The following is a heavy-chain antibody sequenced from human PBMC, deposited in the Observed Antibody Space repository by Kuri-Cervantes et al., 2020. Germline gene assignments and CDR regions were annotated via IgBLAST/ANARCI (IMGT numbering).Heavy chain of an antibody. J-gene: IGHJ4*02. Sequence: GGSLRLSCAASGFTVSSNYMSWVRQAPGKGLEWVGFIRSKAYGGTTEYAASVKGRFTISRDDSKSIAYLQMNSLKTEDTAVYYCTRDRQGYSSSSGKYGFDYWGQGTLVTVSS. CDR1: GFTVSSNY. CDR3: TRDRQGYSSSSGKYGFDY. CDR2: IRSKAYGGTT. V-gene: IGHV3-49*04. D-gene: IGHD6-6*01.